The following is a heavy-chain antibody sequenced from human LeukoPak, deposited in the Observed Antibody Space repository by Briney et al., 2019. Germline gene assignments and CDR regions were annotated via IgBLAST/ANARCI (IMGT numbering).Heavy chain of an antibody. V-gene: IGHV6-1*01. CDR2: TYYRSKWYN. J-gene: IGHJ3*02. CDR1: GDSVSSNSAA. CDR3: ARVPLTYKVNEGWLQTFDI. D-gene: IGHD6-19*01. Sequence: SQTLSLTCTISGDSVSSNSAAWNWIRQSPSRGLEWLGRTYYRSKWYNDYAVSVKSRIAINPDTSKNQFSLQLNSVTPEDTAVYYCARVPLTYKVNEGWLQTFDIWGQGTMVTVSS.